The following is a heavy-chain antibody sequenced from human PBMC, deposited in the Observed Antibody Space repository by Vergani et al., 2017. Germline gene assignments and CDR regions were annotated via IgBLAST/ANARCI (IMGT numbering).Heavy chain of an antibody. V-gene: IGHV3-48*01. CDR3: ARDLYRDTIFGVVTLLDP. Sequence: EVQLVESGGGLVQPGGSLRLSCAASGFTFSSYSMNWVRQAPGKGLEWVSYISSSSSTIYYADSVKGRFTISRDNAKNSLYLQMNSLRAEDTAVYYCARDLYRDTIFGVVTLLDPWGQGTLVTVSS. D-gene: IGHD3-3*01. CDR2: ISSSSSTI. J-gene: IGHJ5*02. CDR1: GFTFSSYS.